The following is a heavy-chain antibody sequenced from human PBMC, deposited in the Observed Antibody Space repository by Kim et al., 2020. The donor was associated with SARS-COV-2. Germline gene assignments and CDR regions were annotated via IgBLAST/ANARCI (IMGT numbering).Heavy chain of an antibody. Sequence: GRFTISRDNSKNTLYLQMNSLRAEDTAVYYCAREAGTTRTIAYYYYGMDVWGQGTTVTVSS. V-gene: IGHV3-30*07. D-gene: IGHD1-1*01. J-gene: IGHJ6*02. CDR3: AREAGTTRTIAYYYYGMDV.